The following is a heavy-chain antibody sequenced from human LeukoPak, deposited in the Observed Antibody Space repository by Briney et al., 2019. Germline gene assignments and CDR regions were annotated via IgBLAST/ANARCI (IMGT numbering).Heavy chain of an antibody. CDR1: GFTFSSYA. CDR2: ISGSGGST. D-gene: IGHD6-19*01. V-gene: IGHV3-23*01. Sequence: PGGSLRLSCAASGFTFSSYAMSWVRQAPGKGLEWVSAISGSGGSTYHADSVKGRFTISRDNSKNTLYLQMNSLRAEATAVYYCAKSGSGCYPNACDYWGQETLVTASS. CDR3: AKSGSGCYPNACDY. J-gene: IGHJ4*02.